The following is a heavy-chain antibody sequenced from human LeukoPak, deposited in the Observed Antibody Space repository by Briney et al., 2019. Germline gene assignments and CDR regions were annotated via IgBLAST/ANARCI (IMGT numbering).Heavy chain of an antibody. J-gene: IGHJ6*03. V-gene: IGHV3-23*01. CDR3: ARWDIVVVPAAIPLYYYYMDV. CDR1: GFTFSSYA. Sequence: PGGSLRLSCAASGFTFSSYAMSWVRQAPGKGLEWVSAISGSGGSTYYADSVKGRFTISRDNSKNTLYLQMNSLRAEDTAVYYCARWDIVVVPAAIPLYYYYMDVWGKGTTVTVSS. D-gene: IGHD2-2*02. CDR2: ISGSGGST.